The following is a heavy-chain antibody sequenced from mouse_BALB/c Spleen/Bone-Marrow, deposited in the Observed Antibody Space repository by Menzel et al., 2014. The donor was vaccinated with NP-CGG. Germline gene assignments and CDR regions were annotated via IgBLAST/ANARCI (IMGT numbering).Heavy chain of an antibody. J-gene: IGHJ2*01. CDR3: ARDNYGSRFDY. CDR1: GFTFSSYG. D-gene: IGHD1-1*01. V-gene: IGHV5-6-3*01. Sequence: EVQLVESGGGLVQPGGSLKLSCAASGFTFSSYGMSWVRQTPDKRLELVAAINNNDGNTYYPDSVKGRFTISRDNAKNTLYLQMSSLKSEDTAMYYCARDNYGSRFDYWGRGTTLTVSS. CDR2: INNNDGNT.